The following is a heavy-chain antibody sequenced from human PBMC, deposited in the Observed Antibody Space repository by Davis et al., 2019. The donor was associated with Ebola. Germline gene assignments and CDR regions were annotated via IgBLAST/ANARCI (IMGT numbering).Heavy chain of an antibody. CDR1: GFTFSSYW. Sequence: GESLKISCAASGFTFSSYWMSWVRQAPGKGLEWVANIKQDGSEKYYVDSVKGRFTISRDNAKNSLYLQMNSLRAEDTAVYYCARGGSVGQTEWLLYYYYYGMDVWGQGTTVTVSS. CDR2: IKQDGSEK. D-gene: IGHD3-3*01. J-gene: IGHJ6*02. CDR3: ARGGSVGQTEWLLYYYYYGMDV. V-gene: IGHV3-7*03.